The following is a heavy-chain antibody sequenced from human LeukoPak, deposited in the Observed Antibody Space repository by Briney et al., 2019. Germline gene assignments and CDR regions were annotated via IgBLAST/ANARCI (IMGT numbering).Heavy chain of an antibody. CDR2: IYYSGST. V-gene: IGHV4-61*01. CDR3: ARGAKEPGIAAAGTFFDP. D-gene: IGHD6-13*01. Sequence: SETLSLTCTVSGYSISSGYYWSWIRQPPGKGLEWIGYIYYSGSTNYNPSLKSRVTISVDTSKNQFSLKLSSVTAADTAVYYCARGAKEPGIAAAGTFFDPWGQGTLVTVSS. CDR1: GYSISSGYY. J-gene: IGHJ5*02.